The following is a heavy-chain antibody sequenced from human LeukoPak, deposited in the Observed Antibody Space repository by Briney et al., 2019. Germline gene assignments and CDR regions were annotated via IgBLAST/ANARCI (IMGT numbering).Heavy chain of an antibody. Sequence: GASVKVSCKASGYTFTSYGISWVRQAPGHGLEWMGWISAYNGNTNYAQKLQGRVTMTTDTSTSTAYMELRSLRSDDTAVYYCAREKGYGPSIHAFDIWGQGTMVTVSS. J-gene: IGHJ3*02. D-gene: IGHD5-18*01. V-gene: IGHV1-18*01. CDR3: AREKGYGPSIHAFDI. CDR2: ISAYNGNT. CDR1: GYTFTSYG.